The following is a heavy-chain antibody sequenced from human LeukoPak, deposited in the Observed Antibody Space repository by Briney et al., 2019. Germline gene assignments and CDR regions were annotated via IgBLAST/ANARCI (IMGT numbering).Heavy chain of an antibody. CDR1: GYTFTGYY. V-gene: IGHV1-2*02. J-gene: IGHJ6*02. CDR2: INPNSGGT. Sequence: ASVKVSCKASGYTFTGYYMHWVQQAPGQGLEWMGWINPNSGGTNYAQKFQGRVIMTRDTSISTAYMELSRLGSDDTAVYYCARGSLGGAHYYYGMDVWGQGTTVTVS. D-gene: IGHD4-23*01. CDR3: ARGSLGGAHYYYGMDV.